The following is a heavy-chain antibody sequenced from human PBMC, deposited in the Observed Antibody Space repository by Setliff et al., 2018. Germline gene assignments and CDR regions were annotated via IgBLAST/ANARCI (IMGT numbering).Heavy chain of an antibody. CDR3: ARVRGMGFLFHPIDY. D-gene: IGHD2-21*01. Sequence: ASVKVSCKASGYTFTSYGISWVRQAPGQGLEWMGWISAYNGNTNYAQKLQGRVTITRNTSISTAYMELSSLRSEDTAVYYCARVRGMGFLFHPIDYWGQGTLVTVSS. CDR1: GYTFTSYG. CDR2: ISAYNGNT. V-gene: IGHV1-18*01. J-gene: IGHJ4*02.